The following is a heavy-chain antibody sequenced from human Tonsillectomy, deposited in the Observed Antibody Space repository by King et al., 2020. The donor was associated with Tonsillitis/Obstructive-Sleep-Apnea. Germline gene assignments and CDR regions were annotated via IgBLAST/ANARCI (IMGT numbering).Heavy chain of an antibody. CDR2: INHSGST. Sequence: VQLQQWGAGLLKPSETLSLTCAVYGGSFSGYYWSWIRQPPGKGLEWIGEINHSGSTNYTPSLKSRVTISVDTSKNPFSLKLSSVTAADTAVYYCARVNYYDSSGYYWYDYWGQGTLVTVSS. CDR3: ARVNYYDSSGYYWYDY. V-gene: IGHV4-34*01. J-gene: IGHJ4*02. CDR1: GGSFSGYY. D-gene: IGHD3-22*01.